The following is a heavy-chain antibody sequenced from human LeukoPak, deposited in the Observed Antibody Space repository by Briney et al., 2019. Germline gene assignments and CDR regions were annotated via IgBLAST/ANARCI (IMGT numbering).Heavy chain of an antibody. Sequence: SETLSLTCTVSGGSITNYYWTWIRQPPGKGLGWIGYSYYSGSTYYNHSLTSRVTISVDTSKNQSSLQLTSVTAADTAVYYCARLSGSPPPPFDYWGQGTLVTVSS. D-gene: IGHD1-26*01. V-gene: IGHV4-59*08. J-gene: IGHJ4*02. CDR1: GGSITNYY. CDR3: ARLSGSPPPPFDY. CDR2: SYYSGST.